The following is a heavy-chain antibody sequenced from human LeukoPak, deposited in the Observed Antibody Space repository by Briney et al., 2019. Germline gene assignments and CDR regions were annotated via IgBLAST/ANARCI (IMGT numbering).Heavy chain of an antibody. CDR1: GFTFSSYA. Sequence: GGSLRLSCAASGFTFSSYAMSWVRQAPGKGLEWVSAISGSGGSTYYADSVKGRFTISRDNAKNSLYLQMNSLRAEDTAVYYCARDLPPYWAFDIWGQGTMVTVSS. D-gene: IGHD2-8*02. CDR2: ISGSGGST. J-gene: IGHJ3*02. V-gene: IGHV3-23*01. CDR3: ARDLPPYWAFDI.